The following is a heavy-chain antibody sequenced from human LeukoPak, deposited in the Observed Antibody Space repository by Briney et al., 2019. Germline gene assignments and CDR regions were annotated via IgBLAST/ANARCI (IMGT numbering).Heavy chain of an antibody. CDR3: ARWASISREPGGFFDH. J-gene: IGHJ4*02. V-gene: IGHV4-38-2*02. CDR1: GDSVTNDFF. Sequence: TSETLSLTCTVSGDSVTNDFFWCWVRQPPGKELEWIGSFCLGRDTYYRPSLKSRVTISVDTSKNQFSLNLNSVTAADTAVYYCARWASISREPGGFFDHWGQGTLVTVSS. CDR2: FCLGRDT. D-gene: IGHD1-14*01.